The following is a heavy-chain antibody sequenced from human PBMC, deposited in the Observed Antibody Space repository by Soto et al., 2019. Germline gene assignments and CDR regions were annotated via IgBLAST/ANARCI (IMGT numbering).Heavy chain of an antibody. D-gene: IGHD1-26*01. V-gene: IGHV3-7*01. J-gene: IGHJ5*02. CDR1: GFTFNSYW. CDR3: ARGSRSLGSPDWFDP. Sequence: GVSLRLSCAASGFTFNSYWMSWVRQAPGKGLEWVANIKQDGSEKYYVDSVKGRFTISRDNAKNSLYLQMNSLRAEDTAVYYCARGSRSLGSPDWFDPWGQGT. CDR2: IKQDGSEK.